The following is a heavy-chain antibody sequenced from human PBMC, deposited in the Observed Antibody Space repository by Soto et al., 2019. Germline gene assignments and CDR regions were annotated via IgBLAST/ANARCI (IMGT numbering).Heavy chain of an antibody. V-gene: IGHV3-30*18. CDR2: ISYDGSNK. CDR3: AKDWYYYGSGSYPLLFDY. D-gene: IGHD3-10*01. CDR1: GFTLSSYG. Sequence: QVHLVEFGGGVVQPGRSLRLTCAASGFTLSSYGMHWVRQAPGKGLEWVALISYDGSNKYYADSVKGRFTISRDNSRNTLYLQMNSLRAEDTAVYHCAKDWYYYGSGSYPLLFDYWGQGTLVTVSS. J-gene: IGHJ4*02.